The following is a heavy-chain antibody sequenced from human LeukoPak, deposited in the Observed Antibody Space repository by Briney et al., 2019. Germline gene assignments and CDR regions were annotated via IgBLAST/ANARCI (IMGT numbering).Heavy chain of an antibody. V-gene: IGHV1-18*01. Sequence: ASVKVSCKASGYTFTSYGISWVRQAPGQGLEWMGWISAYNGNTNYAQKLQGRVTMTTDTSTSTAYMELRSLRSDDTAVYYCARDRSPLQKYYYDSSGYRPYYYYYGMDVWGQGTTVTVSS. J-gene: IGHJ6*02. CDR1: GYTFTSYG. CDR3: ARDRSPLQKYYYDSSGYRPYYYYYGMDV. D-gene: IGHD3-22*01. CDR2: ISAYNGNT.